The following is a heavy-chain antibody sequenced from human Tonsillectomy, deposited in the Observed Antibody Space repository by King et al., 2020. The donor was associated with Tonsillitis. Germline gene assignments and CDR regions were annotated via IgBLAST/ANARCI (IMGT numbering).Heavy chain of an antibody. CDR3: ASPMSYSDSSGFLSNDAYDI. Sequence: QLVQSGAEVKKPGESLKISCKGSGYSFSDYWIAWVRQMPGKGLEWMGIMYPGDSDTKYSPSFQGHVTISADTSINTAYLQWGSLKASDTAMYYCASPMSYSDSSGFLSNDAYDIWGQGTMVTVS. D-gene: IGHD3-22*01. CDR2: MYPGDSDT. CDR1: GYSFSDYW. J-gene: IGHJ3*02. V-gene: IGHV5-51*01.